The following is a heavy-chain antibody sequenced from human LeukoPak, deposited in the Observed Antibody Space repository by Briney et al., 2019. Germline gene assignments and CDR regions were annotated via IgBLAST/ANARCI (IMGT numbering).Heavy chain of an antibody. J-gene: IGHJ3*02. D-gene: IGHD3-10*01. CDR1: GFTFSSYS. CDR3: AREGSNYVEGDAFDI. Sequence: GGSLRLSCAASGFTFSSYSMNWVRQAPGKGLEWVSYISSSSSTIYYADSVKGRFTISRDNAKNSLYLQMDSLRAEDTAVYYCAREGSNYVEGDAFDIWGQGTMVTVSS. CDR2: ISSSSSTI. V-gene: IGHV3-48*04.